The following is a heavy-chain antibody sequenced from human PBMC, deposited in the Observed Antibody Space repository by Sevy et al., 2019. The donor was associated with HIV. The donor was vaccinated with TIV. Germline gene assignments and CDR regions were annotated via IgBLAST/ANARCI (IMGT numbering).Heavy chain of an antibody. Sequence: ASVKVSCKASGGTVSSYAISWVRQAPGQGLEWMGGTIPIFGTANYAQKFQGRVTITADESTSTAYMELSSLRSEDTAVYYWARAIRQCSSTSCYSYYYGMDVWGQGTTVTVSS. D-gene: IGHD2-2*01. CDR3: ARAIRQCSSTSCYSYYYGMDV. J-gene: IGHJ6*02. CDR2: TIPIFGTA. V-gene: IGHV1-69*13. CDR1: GGTVSSYA.